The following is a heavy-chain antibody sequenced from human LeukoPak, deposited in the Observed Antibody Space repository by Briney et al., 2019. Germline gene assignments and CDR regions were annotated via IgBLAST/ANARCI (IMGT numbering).Heavy chain of an antibody. CDR1: GGFISSADYS. CDR2: IYYTGDT. Sequence: PSQTLSLTCAVSGGFISSADYSYSWIRQPPGKGLEWIGYIYYTGDTYYNPSLRSRVTISADKSKNQFSLNLTSVTAADTAVYYCAREDLQLWHHDYWGQGTLVTVSS. D-gene: IGHD5-18*01. V-gene: IGHV4-30-4*07. J-gene: IGHJ4*02. CDR3: AREDLQLWHHDY.